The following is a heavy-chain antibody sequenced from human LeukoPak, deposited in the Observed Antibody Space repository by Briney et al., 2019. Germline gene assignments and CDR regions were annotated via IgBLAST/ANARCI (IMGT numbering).Heavy chain of an antibody. Sequence: PGGSLRLSCAASGFTFSSYAMSWVRQAPGKGLEWVSSISSSSSYIYYADSVKGRFTISRDNAKNSLYLQMNSLRAEDTAVYYCASGYCSSTSCYISVYYMDVWGKGTTVTVSS. CDR1: GFTFSSYA. V-gene: IGHV3-21*01. CDR2: ISSSSSYI. CDR3: ASGYCSSTSCYISVYYMDV. D-gene: IGHD2-2*02. J-gene: IGHJ6*03.